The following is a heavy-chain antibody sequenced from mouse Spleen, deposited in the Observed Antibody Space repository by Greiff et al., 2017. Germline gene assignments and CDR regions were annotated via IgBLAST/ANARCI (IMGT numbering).Heavy chain of an antibody. CDR1: GFSLTSYG. Sequence: VKVVESGPGLVQPSQSLSITCTVSGFSLTSYGVHWVRQSPGKGLEWLGVIWSGGSTDYNAAFISRLSISKDNSKSQVFFKMNSLQADDTAIYYCAREELDYDYDWFAYWGQGTLVTVSA. J-gene: IGHJ3*01. V-gene: IGHV2-2*01. CDR3: AREELDYDYDWFAY. CDR2: IWSGGST. D-gene: IGHD2-4*01.